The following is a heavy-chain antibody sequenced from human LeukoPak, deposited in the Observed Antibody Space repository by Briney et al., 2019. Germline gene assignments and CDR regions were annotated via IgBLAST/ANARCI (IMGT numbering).Heavy chain of an antibody. Sequence: SVKVSCKASGYTFTGYFMHWVRQAPGQGLEWMGWINPNSGGTSYLQNFQGRVTMTRDTSISTAYMDLSRLRSDDTAVYYCARGRPGDSFDYWGQGTLVTVSS. CDR1: GYTFTGYF. CDR2: INPNSGGT. J-gene: IGHJ4*02. V-gene: IGHV1-2*02. CDR3: ARGRPGDSFDY. D-gene: IGHD6-25*01.